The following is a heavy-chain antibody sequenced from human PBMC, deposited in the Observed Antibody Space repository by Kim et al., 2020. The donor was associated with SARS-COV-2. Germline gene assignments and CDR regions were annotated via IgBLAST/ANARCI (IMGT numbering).Heavy chain of an antibody. D-gene: IGHD3-3*01. Sequence: GGSLRLSCAASGFTFSNAWMSWVRQAPGKGLEWVGRIKSKTDGGTTDYAAPVKGRFTISRDDSKNTLYLQMNSLKTEDTAVYYCTTGGVYDFWSGYYNLYYYYGMDVWGQGTTVTVSS. CDR1: GFTFSNAW. J-gene: IGHJ6*02. CDR3: TTGGVYDFWSGYYNLYYYYGMDV. CDR2: IKSKTDGGTT. V-gene: IGHV3-15*01.